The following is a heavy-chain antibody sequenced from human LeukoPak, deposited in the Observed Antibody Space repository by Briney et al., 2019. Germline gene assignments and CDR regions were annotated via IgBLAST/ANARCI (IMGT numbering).Heavy chain of an antibody. CDR3: ARAYYYDSSGYYTLYFDY. J-gene: IGHJ4*02. Sequence: SETLSLTCTVSDYSINSDYYWGWIRQPPGKGPEWIGNIYHSGSTYYNPSLKSRATISVHTSKKQFSLKLSSVTAADTAVYYCARAYYYDSSGYYTLYFDYWGQGTLVTVSS. CDR1: DYSINSDYY. CDR2: IYHSGST. D-gene: IGHD3-22*01. V-gene: IGHV4-38-2*02.